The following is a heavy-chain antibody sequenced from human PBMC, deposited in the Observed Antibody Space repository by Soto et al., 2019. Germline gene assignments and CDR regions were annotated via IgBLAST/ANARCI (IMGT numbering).Heavy chain of an antibody. CDR3: ARGPQIFTSIAALEDGMDV. CDR1: GGTFSSYA. V-gene: IGHV1-69*01. Sequence: QVQLVQSGAEVKKPGSSVKVSCKASGGTFSSYAISWVRQAPGQGLEWMGGIIPIFGTANYAQKFQGRVTITADESTSTAYMELSSLRSEDTAVYYCARGPQIFTSIAALEDGMDVWGQGTTVTVSS. J-gene: IGHJ6*02. CDR2: IIPIFGTA. D-gene: IGHD6-6*01.